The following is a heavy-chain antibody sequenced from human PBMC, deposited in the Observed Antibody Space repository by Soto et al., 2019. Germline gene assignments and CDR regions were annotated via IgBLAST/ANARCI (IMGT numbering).Heavy chain of an antibody. CDR2: ISSSSSYI. D-gene: IGHD2-2*01. Sequence: EVQLVESGGGLVKPGGSLRLSCAASGFTFSSYSMNWVRQAPGKGLEWVSSISSSSSYIYYADSVKGRFTISRDNAKNSLYLQMNSLRAEDTAVYYCAREDIVVVPATKGVYGMDVWGQGTTVTVSS. V-gene: IGHV3-21*01. CDR1: GFTFSSYS. CDR3: AREDIVVVPATKGVYGMDV. J-gene: IGHJ6*02.